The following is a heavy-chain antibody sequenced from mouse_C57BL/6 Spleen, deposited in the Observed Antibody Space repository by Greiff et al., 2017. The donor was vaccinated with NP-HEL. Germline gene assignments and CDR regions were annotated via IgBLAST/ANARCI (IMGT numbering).Heavy chain of an antibody. CDR3: AKGDGPYWYFDV. CDR1: GYTFTSYG. CDR2: IYPRSGNT. V-gene: IGHV1-81*01. Sequence: VQLQQSGAELARPGASVKLSCKASGYTFTSYGISWVKQRTGQGLEWIGEIYPRSGNTYYNEKFKGKATLTADKSSSTAYMELRSLTSEDSAVYFCAKGDGPYWYFDVWGTGTTVTVSS. J-gene: IGHJ1*03. D-gene: IGHD2-3*01.